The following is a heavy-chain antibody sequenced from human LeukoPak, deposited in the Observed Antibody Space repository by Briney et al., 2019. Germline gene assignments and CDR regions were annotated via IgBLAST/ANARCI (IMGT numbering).Heavy chain of an antibody. CDR1: GYTFTSHG. J-gene: IGHJ5*02. D-gene: IGHD6-19*01. Sequence: ASVKVSCKASGYTFTSHGITWVRQAPGQGLEWMGIINPSGGSTSYAQKFQGRVTMTRDMSTSTVYMELSSLRSEDTAVYYCARDTGSGWPNWFDPWGQGTLVTVSS. V-gene: IGHV1-46*01. CDR2: INPSGGST. CDR3: ARDTGSGWPNWFDP.